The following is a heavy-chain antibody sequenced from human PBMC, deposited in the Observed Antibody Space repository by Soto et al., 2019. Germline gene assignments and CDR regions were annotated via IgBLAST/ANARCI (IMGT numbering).Heavy chain of an antibody. Sequence: EVQLVESGGGLVQPGGSLTLSCAASGFTFSSHWMHWVRQAPGKGLMWVSRIDTEGGTIDYADSVEGRFTISRDNVKKMLYLQMSRLRPDDTAVYYCARNNWGIDFWGQGVLVTVSS. J-gene: IGHJ4*02. D-gene: IGHD7-27*01. CDR3: ARNNWGIDF. CDR2: IDTEGGTI. CDR1: GFTFSSHW. V-gene: IGHV3-74*01.